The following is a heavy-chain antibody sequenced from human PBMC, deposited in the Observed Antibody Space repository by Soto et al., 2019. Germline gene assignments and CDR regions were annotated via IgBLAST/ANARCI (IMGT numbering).Heavy chain of an antibody. CDR1: GFTFSSYA. V-gene: IGHV3-23*01. D-gene: IGHD3-10*01. CDR2: ISGSGGST. CDR3: VLWPPYYFDY. J-gene: IGHJ4*02. Sequence: EVQLLESGGGLVQPGGSLRLSCAASGFTFSSYAMSWVRQAPGKGLEWVSAISGSGGSTYYADSVKGRFTISRDNSKNTLYLQMDSLIAEDTAVYYCVLWPPYYFDYWGQGTLVTVSS.